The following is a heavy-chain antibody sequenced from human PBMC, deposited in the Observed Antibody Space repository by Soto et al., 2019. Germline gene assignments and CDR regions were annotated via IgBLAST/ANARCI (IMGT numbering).Heavy chain of an antibody. J-gene: IGHJ4*02. CDR3: AREAAGSGATFNS. D-gene: IGHD2-15*01. CDR2: IYYSGST. V-gene: IGHV4-59*01. Sequence: PSETLSLTCAVSGGSISGDHWSWIRQAPGKGLEWIGYIYYSGSTNYNPSLKSRVTISVDTPKNQFSLKLSSVTAADTAVYYCAREAAGSGATFNSWGRGALVT. CDR1: GGSISGDH.